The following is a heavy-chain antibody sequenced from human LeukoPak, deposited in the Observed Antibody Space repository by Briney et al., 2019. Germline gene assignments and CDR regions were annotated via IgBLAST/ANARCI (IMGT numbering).Heavy chain of an antibody. CDR1: GYSFTTYW. CDR3: ARLRDYDRYFDR. J-gene: IGHJ2*01. Sequence: PGESLEISCKGSGYSFTTYWIGWVRQMPGKGLEWTGIIYPGDSDTTYSPSFQGQVTISADKSISTAYLQWSSLKASDTAMYYCARLRDYDRYFDRWGRGTLVTVSS. D-gene: IGHD3-22*01. V-gene: IGHV5-51*01. CDR2: IYPGDSDT.